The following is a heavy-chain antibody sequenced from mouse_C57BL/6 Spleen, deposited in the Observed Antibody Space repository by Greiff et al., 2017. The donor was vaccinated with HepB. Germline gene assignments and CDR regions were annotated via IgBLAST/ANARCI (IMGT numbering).Heavy chain of an antibody. Sequence: QVQLQQSGAELTKPGASVKLSCKASGYTFTSYWMHWVKQRPGQGLEWIGYINPSSGYTKYNQKFKDKATLTADKSSSTAYMQLSSLTYEDSAVYYCARRGGIYYDYEDYAMDYWGQGTSVTVSS. J-gene: IGHJ4*01. CDR3: ARRGGIYYDYEDYAMDY. CDR1: GYTFTSYW. V-gene: IGHV1-7*01. CDR2: INPSSGYT. D-gene: IGHD2-4*01.